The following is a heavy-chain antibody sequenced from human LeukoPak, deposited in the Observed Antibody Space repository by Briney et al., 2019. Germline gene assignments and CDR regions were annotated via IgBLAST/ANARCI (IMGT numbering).Heavy chain of an antibody. CDR1: GFTFSDYY. CDR3: ARGSYYYDSSGYYMDV. D-gene: IGHD3-22*01. CDR2: ISSSGGTI. V-gene: IGHV3-11*04. Sequence: PGGSLRLSCAASGFTFSDYYMSWIRQAPGKGLEWVSYISSSGGTIYYADSVKGRFTISRDNAKSSLYLQMNSLRAEDTAVYYCARGSYYYDSSGYYMDVWGKGTTVTVSS. J-gene: IGHJ6*03.